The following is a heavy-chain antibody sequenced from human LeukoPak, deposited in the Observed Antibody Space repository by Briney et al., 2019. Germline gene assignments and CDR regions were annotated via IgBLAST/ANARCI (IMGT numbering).Heavy chain of an antibody. Sequence: PSETLSLTCTVSGGSISGYYWSWIRQPAGKGPEWIGRIYTSGSTNYNPSLKSRVTISVDTSKNQFSLKLSSVTAADTAVYYGARDYSSSFEGGWFDPWGQGTLVTVSS. D-gene: IGHD6-6*01. V-gene: IGHV4-4*07. J-gene: IGHJ5*02. CDR2: IYTSGST. CDR3: ARDYSSSFEGGWFDP. CDR1: GGSISGYY.